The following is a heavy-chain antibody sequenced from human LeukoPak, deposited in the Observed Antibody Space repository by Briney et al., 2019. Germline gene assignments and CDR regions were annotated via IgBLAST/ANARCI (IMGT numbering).Heavy chain of an antibody. CDR3: ARDPDYGDYLDY. D-gene: IGHD4-17*01. CDR1: GFTFSDYY. CDR2: ISNSGSTI. J-gene: IGHJ4*02. Sequence: PGGSLRLSCAASGFTFSDYYMSWIRQAPGKGLEGVSYISNSGSTIYYADSVKGRFTISRENAKNSLYLQMNSLRAEDTAVYYCARDPDYGDYLDYWGQGTLVTVSS. V-gene: IGHV3-11*01.